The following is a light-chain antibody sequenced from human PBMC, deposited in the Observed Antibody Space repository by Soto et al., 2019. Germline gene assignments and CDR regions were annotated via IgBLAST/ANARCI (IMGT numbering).Light chain of an antibody. J-gene: IGLJ7*01. V-gene: IGLV2-23*02. CDR3: CSYGGSRAV. Sequence: QSALTQPASVSGSPGQSITISCTGTSSDVGSHNLVSWYQQHPGQAPKLMIYEVSKRPLGVSTRFSASKSGNTASLTISGVQAGDEADYYCCSYGGSRAVFGGGTQLTVL. CDR1: SSDVGSHNL. CDR2: EVS.